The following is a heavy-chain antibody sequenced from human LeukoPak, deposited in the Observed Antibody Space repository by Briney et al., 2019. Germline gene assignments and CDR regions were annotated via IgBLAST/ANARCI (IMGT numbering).Heavy chain of an antibody. V-gene: IGHV3-7*01. D-gene: IGHD3-10*01. CDR1: GFTFRSYW. Sequence: GGSLRLSCAASGFTFRSYWMKWVRQAPGKGLEWVANIKQDGSEKNYVDSVKGRFTISRDNAKNSVYLQMNSLRAEDTAVYYCAGYGSGSFWGQGTLVTVSS. CDR3: AGYGSGSF. CDR2: IKQDGSEK. J-gene: IGHJ4*02.